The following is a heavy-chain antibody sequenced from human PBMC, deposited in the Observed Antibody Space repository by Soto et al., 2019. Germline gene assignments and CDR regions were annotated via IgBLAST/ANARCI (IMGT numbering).Heavy chain of an antibody. CDR2: IHHTGST. D-gene: IGHD5-12*01. V-gene: IGHV4-4*02. J-gene: IGHJ4*02. CDR3: VSAGGYDSKVY. CDR1: GGSISSIYW. Sequence: QVQVQESGPGLLKPSGTLSLTCAVSGGSISSIYWWSWVRQPPGKGLEWIGEIHHTGSTHYNPSLQSRVIMSVDMSKNQLSLKLTSVTAADTAMYYCVSAGGYDSKVYWDQGTLVTVSS.